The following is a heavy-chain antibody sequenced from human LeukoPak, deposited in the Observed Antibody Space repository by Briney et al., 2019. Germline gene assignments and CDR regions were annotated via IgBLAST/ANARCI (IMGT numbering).Heavy chain of an antibody. CDR2: IYSGGST. Sequence: PGGSLRLSCAASGFTVSSNYMSWVRQAPGKGLEWVSVIYSGGSTYYADSVKGRFTISRDNSKNTLYLQMNSLRAEDTAVYYCARDLAHSFGYSYGLDYWGQGTLVTVSS. CDR3: ARDLAHSFGYSYGLDY. J-gene: IGHJ4*02. CDR1: GFTVSSNY. V-gene: IGHV3-53*01. D-gene: IGHD5-18*01.